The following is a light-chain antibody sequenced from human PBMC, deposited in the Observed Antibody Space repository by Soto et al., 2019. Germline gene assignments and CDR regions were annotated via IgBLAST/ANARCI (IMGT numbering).Light chain of an antibody. CDR3: QKYDSAPSLT. CDR1: QGISSY. Sequence: DIQMTQSPSSLSASVGARVTITCRASQGISSYLAWYQQKPGEVPRLLIYAASALQPGVPSRFSGSGSGTDFTLTISSLQPEYVATYYCQKYDSAPSLTFGGGTKVEI. CDR2: AAS. V-gene: IGKV1-27*01. J-gene: IGKJ4*01.